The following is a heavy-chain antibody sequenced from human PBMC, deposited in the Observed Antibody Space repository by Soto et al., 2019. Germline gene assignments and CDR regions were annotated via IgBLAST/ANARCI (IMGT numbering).Heavy chain of an antibody. J-gene: IGHJ3*02. D-gene: IGHD2-2*01. Sequence: SETLSLTCTVSGDSISSSNSHWGCTRQPPGKGLEYIVNVYYGIESFYSGNIYDYPALKSGITITSDTSKNQFSLMLSSVTAAEAGVYYYVRYDLIIMEPYAPDAFHIWGQGTMVTVSS. V-gene: IGHV4-39*01. CDR2: VYYGIESFYSGNI. CDR3: VRYDLIIMEPYAPDAFHI. CDR1: GDSISSSNSH.